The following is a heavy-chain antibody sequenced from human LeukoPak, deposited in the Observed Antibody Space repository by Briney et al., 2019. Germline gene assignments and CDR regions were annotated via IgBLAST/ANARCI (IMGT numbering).Heavy chain of an antibody. CDR1: ADSFSSHY. Sequence: SETLSLTCAVSADSFSSHYWTWIRQPPGKGLEWIGYISYIGSTNYNPSLKSRVTISIDTSKNQFSLKLSSVTAADTAVYFCARGGVTTIAQYDYWARESWSPSPQ. CDR3: ARGGVTTIAQYDY. CDR2: ISYIGST. V-gene: IGHV4-59*11. J-gene: IGHJ4*02. D-gene: IGHD5-12*01.